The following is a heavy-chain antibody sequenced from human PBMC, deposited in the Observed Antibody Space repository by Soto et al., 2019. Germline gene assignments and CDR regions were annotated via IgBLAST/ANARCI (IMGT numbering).Heavy chain of an antibody. CDR3: ARFGFDDAVRYLNYYGTHV. V-gene: IGHV1-18*01. D-gene: IGHD3-9*01. CDR2: ISGYNGET. Sequence: ASGKVSCKACGYRFGYYGSSWVRQAPGQGPEWMGWISGYNGETKYAQKFQDRVTMTTDTSTSTAYMELRSLRSDDTAVYYCARFGFDDAVRYLNYYGTHVWAQ. CDR1: GYRFGYYG. J-gene: IGHJ6*02.